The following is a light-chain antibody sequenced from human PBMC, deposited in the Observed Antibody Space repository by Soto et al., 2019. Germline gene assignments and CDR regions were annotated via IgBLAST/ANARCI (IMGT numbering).Light chain of an antibody. V-gene: IGLV1-47*01. CDR1: SSNIGSNY. CDR3: AAWDDSSVV. Sequence: QSVLTQPPSASGTPGQRVTISCSGSSSNIGSNYVYWYQQLPGTAPKLLIYRNNQRPSGVPDRFSGSKSGTSASLAISGLRSEDEADYYCAAWDDSSVVFGGGTKLNVL. CDR2: RNN. J-gene: IGLJ2*01.